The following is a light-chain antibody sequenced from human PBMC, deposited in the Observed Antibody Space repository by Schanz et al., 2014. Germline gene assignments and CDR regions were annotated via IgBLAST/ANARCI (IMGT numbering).Light chain of an antibody. CDR2: DVT. CDR1: SSDVGNYNY. Sequence: QSALTQPASVSGSPGQSITISCTGTSSDVGNYNYVSWYRHHPGKAPKLIIFDVTSRPSGVSNRFSRSKSGNTASLTISGLQAEDEDDYYCCSYAGSYTRVFGGGTKLPVL. V-gene: IGLV2-14*03. CDR3: CSYAGSYTRV. J-gene: IGLJ3*02.